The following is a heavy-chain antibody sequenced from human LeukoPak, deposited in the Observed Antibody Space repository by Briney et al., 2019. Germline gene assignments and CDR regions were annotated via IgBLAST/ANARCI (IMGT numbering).Heavy chain of an antibody. J-gene: IGHJ4*02. V-gene: IGHV1-24*01. CDR1: GYTLTELS. Sequence: ASVRVSCKVSGYTLTELSVHWVRQAPGKGLEWMGGFDPEDGETIYAQKFQGRVIMTEDTSTDTAYMELSSLRSEDTAVYYCATGRYYYDSSGLGSVDYWGQGTLVTVSS. D-gene: IGHD3-22*01. CDR3: ATGRYYYDSSGLGSVDY. CDR2: FDPEDGET.